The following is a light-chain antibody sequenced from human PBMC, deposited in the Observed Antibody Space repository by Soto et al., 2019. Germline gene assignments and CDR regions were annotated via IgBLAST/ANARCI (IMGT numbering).Light chain of an antibody. CDR1: SSDVGGYNY. Sequence: QSALTQPASVSGSPGQSITISCTGTSSDVGGYNYVSWYQQHPGKAPKLMIYEVSNRPSGVSNRFSASTPGTSASLAITGLQAEDEGDYYCQSYDSTLSARYVFGTGTKVTVL. J-gene: IGLJ1*01. CDR2: EVS. CDR3: QSYDSTLSARYV. V-gene: IGLV2-14*01.